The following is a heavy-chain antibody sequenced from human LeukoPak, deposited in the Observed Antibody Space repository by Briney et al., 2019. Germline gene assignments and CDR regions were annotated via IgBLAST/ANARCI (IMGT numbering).Heavy chain of an antibody. J-gene: IGHJ4*02. CDR1: GFTFSSYS. D-gene: IGHD6-19*01. CDR2: ISSSSSYI. V-gene: IGHV3-21*04. CDR3: ANDRGYSSGWYPRKDYIFDY. Sequence: GGSLRLSCAASGFTFSSYSMNWVRQAPGKGLEWVSSISSSSSYIYYADSVKGRFTISRDNAKNSLYLQMNSLRAEDTAVYYCANDRGYSSGWYPRKDYIFDYWGQGTLVTVSS.